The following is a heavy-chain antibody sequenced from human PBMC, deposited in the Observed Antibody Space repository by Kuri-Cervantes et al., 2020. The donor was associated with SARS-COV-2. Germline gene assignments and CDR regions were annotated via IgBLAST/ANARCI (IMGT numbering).Heavy chain of an antibody. D-gene: IGHD6-19*01. V-gene: IGHV3-30*19. Sequence: GESLKISCAASGFTFSSYGMHWVRQAPGKGLEWVAVISYDGSNKYYADSVKGRFTISRDNSKNTLYLQMNSLRAEDTVVYYCARDLSGWPVDYWGQGTLVTVSS. CDR1: GFTFSSYG. CDR3: ARDLSGWPVDY. J-gene: IGHJ4*02. CDR2: ISYDGSNK.